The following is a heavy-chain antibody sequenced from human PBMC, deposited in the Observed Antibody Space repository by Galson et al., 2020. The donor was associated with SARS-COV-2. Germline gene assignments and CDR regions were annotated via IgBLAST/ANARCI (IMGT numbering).Heavy chain of an antibody. V-gene: IGHV1-8*02. J-gene: IGHJ6*02. CDR3: ARRVTDYYDSSGRRRVRYYYGMDV. CDR2: MNPNSGNT. Sequence: ASVKVSCKASGYTFTSYDINWVRQATGQGLAWMGWMNPNSGNTGYAQKFQGRVTMTRNTSISTAYMELSSLRSEDTAVYYCARRVTDYYDSSGRRRVRYYYGMDVWGQGTTVTVSS. CDR1: GYTFTSYD. D-gene: IGHD3-22*01.